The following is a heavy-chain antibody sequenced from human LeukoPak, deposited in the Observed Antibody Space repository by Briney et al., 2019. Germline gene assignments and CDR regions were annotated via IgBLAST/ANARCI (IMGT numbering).Heavy chain of an antibody. J-gene: IGHJ4*03. CDR3: VVITWDY. CDR1: GFTFSTYE. Sequence: GGCVRLSCAASGFTFSTYEMNWVRQAPGKGLEWVSYISSSGSTIYYADSVKGRFTISRDNAENSLYLQMNSLRAEDTAIYYCVVITWDYWGNGTIVSVSS. CDR2: ISSSGSTI. D-gene: IGHD3-22*01. V-gene: IGHV3-48*03.